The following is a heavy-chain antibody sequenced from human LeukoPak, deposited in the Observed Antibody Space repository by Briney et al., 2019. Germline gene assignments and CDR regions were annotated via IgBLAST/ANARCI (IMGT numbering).Heavy chain of an antibody. CDR3: ARGSTLAAPGAVPNDY. D-gene: IGHD6-13*01. CDR2: INPNSGGT. V-gene: IGHV1-2*07. J-gene: IGHJ4*02. CDR1: GYTFTGYY. Sequence: ASVKVSCKASGYTFTGYYMHWVKQAPGQGLQWMGWINPNSGGTNYAYNFQGRIAMTRDTSITTAYMELSSLKSDDTAVYYCARGSTLAAPGAVPNDYWGQGTRVTVSS.